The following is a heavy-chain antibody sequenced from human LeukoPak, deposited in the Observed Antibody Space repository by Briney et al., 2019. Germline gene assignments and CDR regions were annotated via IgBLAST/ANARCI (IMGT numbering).Heavy chain of an antibody. Sequence: AASVKVSCKASGGTFSSYTISWVRQAPGQGLEWMGRIVPILGIGNYAQQFQRRVTITADKPTSTAYMELSSLRSEDTALYYCARGPSIVGAIEWDDYWGQGTLVTVSS. D-gene: IGHD1-26*01. CDR3: ARGPSIVGAIEWDDY. V-gene: IGHV1-69*02. J-gene: IGHJ4*02. CDR1: GGTFSSYT. CDR2: IVPILGIG.